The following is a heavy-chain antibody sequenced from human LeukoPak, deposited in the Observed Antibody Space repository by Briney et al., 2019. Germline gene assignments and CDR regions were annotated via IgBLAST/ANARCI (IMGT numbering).Heavy chain of an antibody. CDR2: IRSSGSTI. J-gene: IGHJ6*02. CDR1: GFTFSSYE. CDR3: AREGPNYYGMDV. Sequence: PGGSLRLSCAASGFTFSSYEMNWVRQAPGKGLEWVSYIRSSGSTIYYADSVKGRFTISRDNAKNSLYLQMNSLRAEDTAVYYCAREGPNYYGMDVWGQGTTVTVSS. V-gene: IGHV3-48*03.